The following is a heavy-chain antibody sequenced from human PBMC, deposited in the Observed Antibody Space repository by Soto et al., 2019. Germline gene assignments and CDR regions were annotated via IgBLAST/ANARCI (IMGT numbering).Heavy chain of an antibody. CDR1: GGSITNYY. V-gene: IGHV4-59*08. Sequence: QVQLQESGPGLVKPSETLSLTCTVSGGSITNYYCSWFRQSPGKGLELIGYIGYSGASAYNLSLKRRVTMSVDTSKTQFSLMLESVTATDTAVYYCARHGFGSLHGLVDVWGQGTTVIVSS. J-gene: IGHJ6*02. D-gene: IGHD3-10*01. CDR3: ARHGFGSLHGLVDV. CDR2: IGYSGAS.